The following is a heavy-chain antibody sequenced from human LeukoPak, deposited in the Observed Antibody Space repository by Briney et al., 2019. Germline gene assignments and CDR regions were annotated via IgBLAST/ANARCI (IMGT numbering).Heavy chain of an antibody. CDR1: GFSFTNTW. CDR3: ATEGGSGSDYGDDAFDM. V-gene: IGHV3-15*01. D-gene: IGHD3-10*01. Sequence: GGSLRLSCEASGFSFTNTWMSWVRQAPGKGLEWVGRVKSKADDGTTDYAAPVQGRFTISRDDSKNTLSLQMNSLKTEDTAVYYCATEGGSGSDYGDDAFDMWGQGTMVTVSS. J-gene: IGHJ3*02. CDR2: VKSKADDGTT.